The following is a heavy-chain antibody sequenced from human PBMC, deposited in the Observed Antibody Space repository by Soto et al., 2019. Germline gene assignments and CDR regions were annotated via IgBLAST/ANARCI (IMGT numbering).Heavy chain of an antibody. CDR3: ANEKYYYDSSGYPDAFDI. V-gene: IGHV3-23*01. Sequence: SLRLSCAASGFTFSSYAMSWVRQAPGNGLEWVSAISGSGGSTYYADSVKGRFTISRDNSKNTLYLQMNSLRAEDTAVYYCANEKYYYDSSGYPDAFDIWGQGTMVTVSS. CDR1: GFTFSSYA. D-gene: IGHD3-22*01. J-gene: IGHJ3*02. CDR2: ISGSGGST.